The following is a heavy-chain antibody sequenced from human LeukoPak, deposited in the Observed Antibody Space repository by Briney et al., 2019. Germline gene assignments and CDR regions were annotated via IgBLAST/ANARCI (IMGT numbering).Heavy chain of an antibody. CDR3: AKSRLVHNYYYGMDV. CDR1: GFTFSSYG. CDR2: ISYDGSNK. D-gene: IGHD3-10*01. V-gene: IGHV3-30*18. Sequence: PGGSLRLSCAASGFTFSSYGMHWVRQAPGKGLEWVAVISYDGSNKYYADSVKGRFTISRDNSKNTLYLQMNSLRAEDTAVYYCAKSRLVHNYYYGMDVWGQGTTVTVSS. J-gene: IGHJ6*02.